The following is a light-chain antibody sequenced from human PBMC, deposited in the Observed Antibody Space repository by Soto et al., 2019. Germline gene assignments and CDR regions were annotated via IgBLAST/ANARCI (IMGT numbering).Light chain of an antibody. Sequence: EIVLTQSPATLSLSPGERASLSCRASQSVSNSYLAWYQQKPGQAPRLLIFGASNRATDIPDRFSGSGSGTDFTLTITRLEPEDFAVYYCQQYDSLPRGFGQGTKLEIK. CDR2: GAS. CDR3: QQYDSLPRG. J-gene: IGKJ2*03. CDR1: QSVSNSY. V-gene: IGKV3-20*01.